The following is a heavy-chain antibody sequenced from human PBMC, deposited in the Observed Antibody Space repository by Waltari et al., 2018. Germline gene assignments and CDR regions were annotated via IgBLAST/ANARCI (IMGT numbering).Heavy chain of an antibody. Sequence: VQLQESGPGLVKPSETLSLTCTVSGGSISSYYWSWIRQPPGKGLEWVANIKEDGSEKYYVDSVKGRFTISRDNAKNSLYLQMNSLRAEDTAVYYCARVVGSLSCPDYWGQGTLVTVSS. D-gene: IGHD2-2*01. CDR3: ARVVGSLSCPDY. V-gene: IGHV3-7*01. CDR1: GGSISSYY. J-gene: IGHJ4*02. CDR2: IKEDGSEK.